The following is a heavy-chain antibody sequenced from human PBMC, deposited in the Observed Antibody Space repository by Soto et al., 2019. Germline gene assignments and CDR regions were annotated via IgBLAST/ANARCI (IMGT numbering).Heavy chain of an antibody. D-gene: IGHD3-3*01. CDR2: IIPIFGTA. V-gene: IGHV1-69*06. J-gene: IGHJ3*02. CDR3: ARADAIIGVVIMAGGTFDI. CDR1: GGTFRSYA. Sequence: GASVKVSCKDSGGTFRSYAIRWVRQAPGHGLEWMGGIIPIFGTANYAQKFQGRVTITADKSTSTAYMELSSLRSEDTAVDSCARADAIIGVVIMAGGTFDIWGQGTMVTVSS.